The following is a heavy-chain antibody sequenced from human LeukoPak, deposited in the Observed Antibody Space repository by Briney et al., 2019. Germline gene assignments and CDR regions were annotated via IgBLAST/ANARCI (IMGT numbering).Heavy chain of an antibody. J-gene: IGHJ4*02. D-gene: IGHD2-21*01. CDR2: INSDGTRI. CDR1: GFTFSSYW. V-gene: IGHV3-74*01. CDR3: SRGEVGVVDN. Sequence: GGSLRLSCAASGFTFSSYWMHGVRQAPGKGLVWVSRINSDGTRISYADSVKGRFTISRDNAKNTLYLQMNSLRAEDTAVYYCSRGEVGVVDNWGQGTLVTVSS.